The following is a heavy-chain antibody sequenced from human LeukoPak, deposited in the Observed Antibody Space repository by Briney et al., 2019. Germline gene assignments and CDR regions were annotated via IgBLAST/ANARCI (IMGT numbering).Heavy chain of an antibody. CDR1: GFTFSSYA. V-gene: IGHV3-30-3*01. CDR3: ARDLLLYSSGWKPGGY. J-gene: IGHJ4*02. Sequence: GGSLRLSCAASGFTFSSYAMHWVRQAPGKGLEWVAVISYDGSNKYYADSVKGRFTISRDNSKNTLYLQMNSLRAEDTAVYYCARDLLLYSSGWKPGGYWGQGTLVTVSS. CDR2: ISYDGSNK. D-gene: IGHD6-19*01.